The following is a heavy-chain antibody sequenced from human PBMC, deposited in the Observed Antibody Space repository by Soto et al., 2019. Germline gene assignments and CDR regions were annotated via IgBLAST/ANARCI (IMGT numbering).Heavy chain of an antibody. CDR2: IDSSGVNT. V-gene: IGHV3-23*01. CDR1: RYTFKSHG. CDR3: VSWVSAHFDY. D-gene: IGHD3-16*01. Sequence: GGSLSLSCAASRYTFKSHGLSWVRQAPGKGLEWVSTIDSSGVNTHYADSVKGRSTISRDNSRNTLHLQMHDLRADDTALYYCVSWVSAHFDYWGQGTVVTVSS. J-gene: IGHJ4*02.